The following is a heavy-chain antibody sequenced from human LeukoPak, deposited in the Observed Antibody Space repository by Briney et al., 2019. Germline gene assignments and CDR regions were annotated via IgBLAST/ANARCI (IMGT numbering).Heavy chain of an antibody. V-gene: IGHV3-48*01. Sequence: GGSLRLSCAASGFTFSSYSMNWVRQAPGKGLEWVSYISSSSSTIYYADSVKGRFTISRDNAKNSLYLQMNSLRAEDTAVYYCARWGPRWSPGAFDIWGQGTMVTVSS. J-gene: IGHJ3*02. CDR3: ARWGPRWSPGAFDI. CDR1: GFTFSSYS. D-gene: IGHD4-23*01. CDR2: ISSSSSTI.